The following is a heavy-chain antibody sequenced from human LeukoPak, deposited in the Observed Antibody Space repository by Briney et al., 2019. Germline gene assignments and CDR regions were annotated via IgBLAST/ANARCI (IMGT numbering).Heavy chain of an antibody. CDR2: IYPGDSDT. Sequence: GESLKISCKGSGYSFTSYWIGWVRQMPGKGLEWMGIIYPGDSDTRYSPSFQGQVTISADKSISTAYLQWSSLKASDTAMYYCARTFYGDYAQKYNWFDPWGQGTLVTVSS. J-gene: IGHJ5*02. CDR3: ARTFYGDYAQKYNWFDP. V-gene: IGHV5-51*01. D-gene: IGHD4-17*01. CDR1: GYSFTSYW.